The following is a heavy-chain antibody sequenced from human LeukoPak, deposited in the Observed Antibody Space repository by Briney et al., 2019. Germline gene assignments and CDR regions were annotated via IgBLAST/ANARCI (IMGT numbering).Heavy chain of an antibody. CDR3: AKEWGLAAVGASNMY. CDR1: GFTFSSYA. V-gene: IGHV3-23*01. D-gene: IGHD1-26*01. J-gene: IGHJ4*02. Sequence: GESLRLSCAASGFTFSSYAMSWVRQAPGKGLEWVSAISGSGGSTYYADSVKGRFTISRDNSNNTLYLQMNSLRAEDTAVYYCAKEWGLAAVGASNMYWGQGNRVPVSS. CDR2: ISGSGGST.